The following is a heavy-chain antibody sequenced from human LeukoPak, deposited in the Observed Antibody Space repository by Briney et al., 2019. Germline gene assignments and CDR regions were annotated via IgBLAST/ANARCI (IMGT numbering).Heavy chain of an antibody. Sequence: SETLSLTCAVYGWSFSDYSWTWIRQPPGKGLEWLGEINKSGGTNYNPSVMSRVIMSVDTSKNQISLKVNSLTAADTPVFYCARVGYSYSINDWSRTGLGAYPTKYYYYMDVWGKGTTVTVSS. CDR1: GWSFSDYS. CDR3: ARVGYSYSINDWSRTGLGAYPTKYYYYMDV. V-gene: IGHV4-34*01. D-gene: IGHD5-18*01. CDR2: INKSGGT. J-gene: IGHJ6*03.